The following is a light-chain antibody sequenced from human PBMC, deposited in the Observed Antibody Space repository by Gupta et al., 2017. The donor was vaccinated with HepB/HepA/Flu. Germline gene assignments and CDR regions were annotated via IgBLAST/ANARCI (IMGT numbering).Light chain of an antibody. CDR2: DVS. J-gene: IGLJ2*01. Sequence: QSALTPPASVSLSPGQSITISCTGTSSDVGGYNYVSWYQQHPGKAPKLMIYDVSNRPSGVSNRFSGSKSGNTASLTISGLQAEDEADYYCSSYTSSSTEFGGGTKLTVL. CDR3: SSYTSSSTE. CDR1: SSDVGGYNY. V-gene: IGLV2-14*03.